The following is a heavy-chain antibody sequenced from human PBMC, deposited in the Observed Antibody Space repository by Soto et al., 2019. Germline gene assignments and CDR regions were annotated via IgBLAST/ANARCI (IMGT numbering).Heavy chain of an antibody. CDR1: EVTFASYD. CDR3: AKSGGYDYFNYGMDV. V-gene: IGHV3-23*01. J-gene: IGHJ6*02. Sequence: GGSLRLSCVASEVTFASYDMDWVRQAPGKGLEWVSLITSGGGGANYADSVKGRFTISRDNSKNTLYLQMNSLRAEDTAVYYCAKSGGYDYFNYGMDVWGQGTTVTVSS. CDR2: ITSGGGGA. D-gene: IGHD5-12*01.